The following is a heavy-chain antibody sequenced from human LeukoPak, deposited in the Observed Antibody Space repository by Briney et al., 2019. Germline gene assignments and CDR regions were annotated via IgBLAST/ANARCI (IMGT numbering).Heavy chain of an antibody. CDR1: GFTFSNFA. CDR3: AKASYSYGNDAFDI. J-gene: IGHJ3*02. V-gene: IGHV3-23*01. CDR2: IRGGGAGA. D-gene: IGHD3-16*02. Sequence: GGSLRLSCAASGFTFSNFAMALVRQVPEKGLEWVSFIRGGGAGAHYADSVRGRFTISRDNSKNTLYLEMNSLRADDTAVYYCAKASYSYGNDAFDIWGQGTKVTVSS.